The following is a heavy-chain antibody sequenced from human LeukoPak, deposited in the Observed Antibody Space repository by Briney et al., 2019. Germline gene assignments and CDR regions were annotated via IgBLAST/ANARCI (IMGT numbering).Heavy chain of an antibody. CDR1: GFTFSSYW. CDR2: INSDGSTT. CDR3: ARPHTGFDS. J-gene: IGHJ4*02. Sequence: GGSLRLSCTASGFTFSSYWMHWVRQAPGKGLVWVSRINSDGSTTTYADSVKGRFTISRDNAKNTLYLQMNSLRVKGTAVYYCARPHTGFDSWGQGTLVTVSS. V-gene: IGHV3-74*01.